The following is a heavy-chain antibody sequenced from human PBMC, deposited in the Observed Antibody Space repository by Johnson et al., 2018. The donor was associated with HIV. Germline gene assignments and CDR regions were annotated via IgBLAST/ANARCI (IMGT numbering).Heavy chain of an antibody. D-gene: IGHD5-12*01. CDR2: INWNGGTT. CDR3: ARVGVSGYDLAAFDI. J-gene: IGHJ3*02. CDR1: GFSVSDNY. Sequence: MLLVESGGGLVQPGGSLRLSCAASGFSVSDNYVSWVRQAPGTGLEWVSGINWNGGTTAYVDSVKGRFNLSRDSSKNTLYLQMNSLRAEDTAVYYCARVGVSGYDLAAFDIWGQGTMVTVSS. V-gene: IGHV3-66*02.